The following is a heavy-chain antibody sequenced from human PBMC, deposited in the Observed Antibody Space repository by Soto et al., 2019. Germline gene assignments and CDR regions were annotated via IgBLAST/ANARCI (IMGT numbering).Heavy chain of an antibody. Sequence: SLRLSCAASGFNFYNYAMTWVRQAPGKGLEWVSGISGDGTRTYYGDSVKGRFTISRDNSKNTVFLQMNSLRAEDTALYYCVKDLRPNRGWFGPWGQGTLVTVSS. CDR1: GFNFYNYA. CDR3: VKDLRPNRGWFGP. D-gene: IGHD3-3*01. V-gene: IGHV3-23*01. CDR2: ISGDGTRT. J-gene: IGHJ5*02.